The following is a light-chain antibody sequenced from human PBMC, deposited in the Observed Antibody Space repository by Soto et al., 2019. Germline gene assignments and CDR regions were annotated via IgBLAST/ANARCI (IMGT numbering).Light chain of an antibody. Sequence: DIQMTQSPSTLSASVGDRVTITCRASQSISNWLAWYQQKPGKAPKLLIYKTSNLDSGVSSRFSGSGSGTEFSLTISSLQPDDFATYYCQQYKSFSLTFGGGTRVEVK. CDR2: KTS. CDR3: QQYKSFSLT. J-gene: IGKJ4*01. CDR1: QSISNW. V-gene: IGKV1-5*03.